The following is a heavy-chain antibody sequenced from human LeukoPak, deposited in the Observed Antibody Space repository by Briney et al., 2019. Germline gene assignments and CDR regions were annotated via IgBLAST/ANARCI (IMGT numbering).Heavy chain of an antibody. CDR1: GYTFTGYY. D-gene: IGHD4-17*01. CDR2: INPNSGGT. J-gene: IGHJ5*02. Sequence: ASVTVSCKASGYTFTGYYMHWVRQAPGQGLEWMGWINPNSGGTNYAQKFQGRVTMTRDTSISTAYMELSRLRSDDTAVYCCARGGDPTVTNSWFDPWGQGTLVTVSS. V-gene: IGHV1-2*02. CDR3: ARGGDPTVTNSWFDP.